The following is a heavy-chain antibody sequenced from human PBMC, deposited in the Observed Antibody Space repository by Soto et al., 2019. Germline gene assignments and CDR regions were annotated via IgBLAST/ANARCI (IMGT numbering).Heavy chain of an antibody. CDR2: ISSSSSTI. CDR1: GFIFSSYS. CDR3: RRVLKTVGWDNDVFDL. V-gene: IGHV3-48*01. J-gene: IGHJ3*01. Sequence: GGSLRLSCAASGFIFSSYSMNWVRQVPGKGLEWVSYISSSSSTINYADSVKGRFTISRDNAKNTLHLQMDFLAAEDTAVYYCRRVLKTVGWDNDVFDLWGQGTMVTVSS. D-gene: IGHD6-19*01.